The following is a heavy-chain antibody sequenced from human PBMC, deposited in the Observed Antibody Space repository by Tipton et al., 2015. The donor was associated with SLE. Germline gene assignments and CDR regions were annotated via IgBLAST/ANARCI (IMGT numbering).Heavy chain of an antibody. D-gene: IGHD6-19*01. CDR1: GGSISSYF. J-gene: IGHJ2*01. Sequence: TLSLTCTVSGGSISSYFWSWIRQPPGKGLEWIGYIYYDGTTNYNPSLKSRVTISVDTSKNQFSLKLSSVTAADTAVYYCARHGLRNVADHWYFDLWGRGTLVTVSS. V-gene: IGHV4-59*08. CDR2: IYYDGTT. CDR3: ARHGLRNVADHWYFDL.